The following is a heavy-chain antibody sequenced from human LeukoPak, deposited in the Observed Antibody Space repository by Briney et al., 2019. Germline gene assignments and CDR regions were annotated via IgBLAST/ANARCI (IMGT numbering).Heavy chain of an antibody. CDR2: IYHIGST. V-gene: IGHV4-38-2*02. CDR3: ARAGWIITSGIDY. J-gene: IGHJ4*02. D-gene: IGHD3-10*01. CDR1: GYSISRGYY. Sequence: SETLSLTCSVSGYSISRGYYWAWIRQHPGKGLEWIGTIYHIGSTYYTPTLVSRVTLSVDTSKNEFSLNLRSVTAADTAVYYCARAGWIITSGIDYWGQGALVTVSS.